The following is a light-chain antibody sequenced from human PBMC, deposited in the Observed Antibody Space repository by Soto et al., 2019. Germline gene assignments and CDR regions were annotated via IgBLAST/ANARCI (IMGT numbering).Light chain of an antibody. V-gene: IGKV3-20*01. J-gene: IGKJ5*01. CDR2: CAS. Sequence: EIVLTQSPGTLSFSPGERATLSCRASQSFSSSYLAWYQQQPGQAPRLLIYCASSRATGIPDRFSGSGSGTDFTLTISGLEPEDFAVYYCQQYGASITFGQGTRLEI. CDR1: QSFSSSY. CDR3: QQYGASIT.